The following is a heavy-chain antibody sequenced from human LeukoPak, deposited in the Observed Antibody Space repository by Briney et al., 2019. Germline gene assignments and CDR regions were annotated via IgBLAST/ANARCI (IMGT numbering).Heavy chain of an antibody. CDR2: IKQDGSEK. J-gene: IGHJ4*02. Sequence: GSLRLSCTASGFTFSRYWMNWVRQAPGKGLEWVANIKQDGSEKYYVDSVKGRFTISRDNAKKSLYLQMNSLRAEDTAVYYCARETEMANLDYWGQGTLVTVSS. D-gene: IGHD5-24*01. CDR1: GFTFSRYW. V-gene: IGHV3-7*04. CDR3: ARETEMANLDY.